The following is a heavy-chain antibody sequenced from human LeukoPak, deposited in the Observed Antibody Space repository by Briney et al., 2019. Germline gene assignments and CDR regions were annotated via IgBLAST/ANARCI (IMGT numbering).Heavy chain of an antibody. CDR1: GFTFDDYG. D-gene: IGHD6-19*01. V-gene: IGHV3-23*01. J-gene: IGHJ4*02. CDR2: ISGSGSNT. CDR3: ARTRGSYGSGWYLDY. Sequence: GGSLRLSCAASGFTFDDYGMSWVRQAPGKGLEWVSTISGSGSNTHYADSVKGRFTISRDNSKNTLYLQINSPRAEDTAVYLCARTRGSYGSGWYLDYWGQGTLVTVSS.